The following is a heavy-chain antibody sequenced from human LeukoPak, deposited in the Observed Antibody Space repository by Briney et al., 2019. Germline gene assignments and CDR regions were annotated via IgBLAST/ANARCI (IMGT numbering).Heavy chain of an antibody. J-gene: IGHJ5*02. CDR3: ARVGTRGAGAIDPFRFYSSDKKDWFDP. CDR1: GYTFSSYY. D-gene: IGHD6-19*01. CDR2: INPSGGST. V-gene: IGHV1-46*04. Sequence: GASVKVSCKASGYTFSSYYIHWVRQAPGQGLEWMGLINPSGGSTSYAQKLQGRLTVTRDIVTSTVYMELSSLRFEDTAVYYCARVGTRGAGAIDPFRFYSSDKKDWFDPWGQGTLVTVSS.